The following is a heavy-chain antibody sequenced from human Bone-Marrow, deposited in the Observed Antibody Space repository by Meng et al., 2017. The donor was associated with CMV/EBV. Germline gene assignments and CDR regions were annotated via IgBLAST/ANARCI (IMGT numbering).Heavy chain of an antibody. CDR1: GFTFSSYG. J-gene: IGHJ4*02. D-gene: IGHD3-9*01. Sequence: GESLKISCAASGFTFSSYGMHWVRQAPGKGLEWVAFIRYDGSNKYYADSVKGRFTISRDNSKNTLYLQMNSLRAEDTAMYYCTRVLGLSGPLDYWGQGTLVTVSS. V-gene: IGHV3-30*02. CDR3: TRVLGLSGPLDY. CDR2: IRYDGSNK.